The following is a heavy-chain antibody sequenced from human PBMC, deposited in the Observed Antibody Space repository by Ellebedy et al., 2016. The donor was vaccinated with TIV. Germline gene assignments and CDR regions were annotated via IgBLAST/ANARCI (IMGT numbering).Heavy chain of an antibody. CDR2: ISGSTGPI. D-gene: IGHD3-16*01. J-gene: IGHJ5*02. V-gene: IGHV3-48*01. CDR1: GLNLRDYT. Sequence: LSLTCXASGLNLRDYTMNWVRQAPGKGLEWISYISGSTGPIHYADSVKGRFTISSDKARNLLYLEMNNLRADDTAVYYCASRLGIGPWGQGTLVTVSS. CDR3: ASRLGIGP.